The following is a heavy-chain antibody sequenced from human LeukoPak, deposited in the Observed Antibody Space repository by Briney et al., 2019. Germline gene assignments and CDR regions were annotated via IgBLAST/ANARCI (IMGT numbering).Heavy chain of an antibody. Sequence: GGSLRLSCAASGFTFSSYAMTWVRQAPGEGLEWVSSINDSGGSTYYADSVKGRFTISRDNSKNTLYLQMNSLRAEDTAVYYCAKREYNFWSGYFFWGQGTLVTVSS. CDR3: AKREYNFWSGYFF. J-gene: IGHJ4*02. D-gene: IGHD3-3*01. CDR2: INDSGGST. V-gene: IGHV3-23*01. CDR1: GFTFSSYA.